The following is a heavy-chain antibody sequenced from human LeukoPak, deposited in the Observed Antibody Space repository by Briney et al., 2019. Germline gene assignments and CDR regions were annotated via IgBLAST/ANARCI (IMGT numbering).Heavy chain of an antibody. CDR2: IIPIFGTA. Sequence: ASVKVSCKASGGTFSSYAISWVRQAPGQGLEWMGGIIPIFGTAKYAQKFQGRVTITTDESTNTAYMELSSLRSEDTAVYYCARDSGNYEGPYYFEYWGQGTLVTVSS. J-gene: IGHJ4*02. CDR3: ARDSGNYEGPYYFEY. D-gene: IGHD1-26*01. CDR1: GGTFSSYA. V-gene: IGHV1-69*05.